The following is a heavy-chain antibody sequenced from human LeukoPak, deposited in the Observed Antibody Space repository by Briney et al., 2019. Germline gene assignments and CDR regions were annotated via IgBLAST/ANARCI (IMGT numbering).Heavy chain of an antibody. CDR3: AKDILAAGLFFDY. CDR1: GFTFSSYW. V-gene: IGHV3-7*01. Sequence: PGGSLRLSCAASGFTFSSYWMSWVRQAPGKGLEWVANIKQDGSEKYYVDSVKGRFTISRDNAKNSLYLQMNSLRAEDTAVYYCAKDILAAGLFFDYWGQGALVTVSS. J-gene: IGHJ4*02. D-gene: IGHD6-13*01. CDR2: IKQDGSEK.